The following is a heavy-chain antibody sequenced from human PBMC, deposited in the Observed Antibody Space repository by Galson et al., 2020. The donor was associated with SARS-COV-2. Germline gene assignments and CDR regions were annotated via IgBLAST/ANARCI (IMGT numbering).Heavy chain of an antibody. D-gene: IGHD2-21*02. CDR2: INPSGGST. CDR1: GYTFTSYY. V-gene: IGHV1-46*03. J-gene: IGHJ4*02. CDR3: AREPAPKLNIVVVTAIKYYFDY. Sequence: ASVKVSCKASGYTFTSYYMHWVRQAPGQGLEWMGIINPSGGSTSYAQKFQGRVTMTRDTSTSTVYMELSSLRSEDTAVYYCAREPAPKLNIVVVTAIKYYFDYWGQGTLVTVSS.